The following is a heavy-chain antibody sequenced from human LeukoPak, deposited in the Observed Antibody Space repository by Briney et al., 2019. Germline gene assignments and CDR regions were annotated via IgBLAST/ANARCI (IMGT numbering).Heavy chain of an antibody. V-gene: IGHV3-9*03. Sequence: PGRSLRLSCAASGFTFDDYAMHWVRQAPGKGLEWVSGISWNSGRIDYAASVKGRFTISRDNAKNSLYLQMNSLRAEDMALYYCAKDSLVGALDYWGQGTLVTVSS. CDR1: GFTFDDYA. D-gene: IGHD1-26*01. CDR2: ISWNSGRI. J-gene: IGHJ4*02. CDR3: AKDSLVGALDY.